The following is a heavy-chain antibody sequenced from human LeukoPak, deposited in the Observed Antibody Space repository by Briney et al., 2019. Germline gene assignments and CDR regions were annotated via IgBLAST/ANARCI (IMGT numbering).Heavy chain of an antibody. D-gene: IGHD3-10*01. V-gene: IGHV1-18*01. CDR3: ARVQYYYGSGRLDY. CDR1: VYTLPSYG. Sequence: ASVKVSCKASVYTLPSYGISWVGQAPGQGLEGMGWISAYKGNTNYAQKLQGRVNMTTDTSTSTAYMELRSVRSDDTAVYYCARVQYYYGSGRLDYWGQGTLVTVSS. CDR2: ISAYKGNT. J-gene: IGHJ4*02.